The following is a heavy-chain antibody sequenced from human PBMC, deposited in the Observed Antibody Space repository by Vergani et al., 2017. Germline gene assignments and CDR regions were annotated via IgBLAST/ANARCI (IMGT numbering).Heavy chain of an antibody. Sequence: EVQLVESGGGLVKPGGSLRLPCAASGLTFSSYSMNWVRQAPGKGLEWVSSISSSSSYIYYADSVQGRFTISRDNAKNSLYLQMNSLRAEDTAVYYCARRATITMVRSLDYWGQGTLVTVSS. CDR1: GLTFSSYS. CDR3: ARRATITMVRSLDY. J-gene: IGHJ4*02. D-gene: IGHD3-10*01. V-gene: IGHV3-21*01. CDR2: ISSSSSYI.